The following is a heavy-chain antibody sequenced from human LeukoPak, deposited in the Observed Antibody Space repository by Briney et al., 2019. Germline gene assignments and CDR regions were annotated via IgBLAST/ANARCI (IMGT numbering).Heavy chain of an antibody. J-gene: IGHJ3*01. D-gene: IGHD3-22*01. V-gene: IGHV3-72*01. CDR2: TRSKVRKYAT. Sequence: GGSLRLSCVGSGFTLRDYHMHWVRQAPGMGLEWVGRTRSKVRKYATEYAASVKGRFTISRDESENSVFLHLSSLTVEDTALYYCARDGAEGDDSAFDVWGQGTMVTVSS. CDR1: GFTLRDYH. CDR3: ARDGAEGDDSAFDV.